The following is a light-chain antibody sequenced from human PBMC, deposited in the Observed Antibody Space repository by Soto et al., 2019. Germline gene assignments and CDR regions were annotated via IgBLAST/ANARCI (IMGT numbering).Light chain of an antibody. CDR3: QQYAGSPWT. J-gene: IGKJ1*01. Sequence: EFLLTQSPGTLSLSPGERATLSCRASQSVSSSYLAWYQQKPGQAPRLLIYGASSRATGIPDRFSGSGSGRDFTLTISRLEPEDSAVYYCQQYAGSPWTFGQGTKVEIK. CDR2: GAS. CDR1: QSVSSSY. V-gene: IGKV3-20*01.